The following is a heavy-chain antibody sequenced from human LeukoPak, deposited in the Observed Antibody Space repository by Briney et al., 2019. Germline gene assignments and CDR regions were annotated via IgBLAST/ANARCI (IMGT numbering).Heavy chain of an antibody. D-gene: IGHD6-13*01. CDR1: GFTFSSYA. Sequence: GGSLRLSCAASGFTFSSYAMHWVRQAPGKGLEWVSIISASGGTTYYADSVKGRFTISRDNSKNTLYLQMNSLRAEDTAVYYCAKAAGSSSSWRNWFDLWGQGTLVTVSS. CDR3: AKAAGSSSSWRNWFDL. J-gene: IGHJ5*02. CDR2: ISASGGTT. V-gene: IGHV3-23*01.